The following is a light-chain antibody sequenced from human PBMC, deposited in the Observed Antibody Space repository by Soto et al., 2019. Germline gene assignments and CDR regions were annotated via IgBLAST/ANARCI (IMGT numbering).Light chain of an antibody. V-gene: IGKV1-5*03. CDR3: QQYDSYSFS. CDR2: KAS. Sequence: DIQMTQSPSTLSASEGDRVTITCRASQSISGRLAWYQQKPGKAPKLLISKASSLESGVPSRFSGSGSGTEFTLTISSLQPDDFATYYCQQYDSYSFSFGPGTKVDIK. CDR1: QSISGR. J-gene: IGKJ3*01.